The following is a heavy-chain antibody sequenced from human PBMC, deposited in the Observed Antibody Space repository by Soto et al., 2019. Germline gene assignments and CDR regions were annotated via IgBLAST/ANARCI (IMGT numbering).Heavy chain of an antibody. CDR3: ARGHEYGGNSDAFDI. J-gene: IGHJ3*02. CDR1: DNTFADAW. CDR2: IKSKTDGGTT. Sequence: PGGSLRLSCAVSDNTFADAWMKWVRQAPGKGLEWLGRIKSKTDGGTTDYAAPVKGRFTIARDDSKNTLYLQMNSLKIEDTAVYYCARGHEYGGNSDAFDIWGQGTLVTVSS. D-gene: IGHD4-17*01. V-gene: IGHV3-15*07.